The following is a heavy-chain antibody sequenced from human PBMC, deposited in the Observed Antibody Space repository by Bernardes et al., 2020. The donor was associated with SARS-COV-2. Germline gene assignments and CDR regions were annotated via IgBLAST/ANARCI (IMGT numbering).Heavy chain of an antibody. J-gene: IGHJ3*02. V-gene: IGHV5-51*01. D-gene: IGHD3-22*01. Sequence: GESLKISCKGSGYSFTSYWIGWVRQMPGKGLELRGIIYPGYSDTRYSPSFQGQVTISADKSISTAYLQWSSLKASDTAMYYCASTYYYASSGYFFDAFDIWGEGTMVTVSS. CDR3: ASTYYYASSGYFFDAFDI. CDR1: GYSFTSYW. CDR2: IYPGYSDT.